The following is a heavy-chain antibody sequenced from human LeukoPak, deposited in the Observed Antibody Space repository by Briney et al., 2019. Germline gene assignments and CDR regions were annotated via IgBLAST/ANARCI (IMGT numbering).Heavy chain of an antibody. CDR1: VDSISCSSYY. V-gene: IGHV4-39*01. Sequence: SETLSLTCTVAVDSISCSSYYWGWVRQPPGKGLEWIGNIYYSGSTYYNPSLKSRVTISVDTSKNQFSLKLSSVTAADTAVYYCARLKDSGVVPGTPYFDYWGQGTLVTVSS. CDR3: ARLKDSGVVPGTPYFDY. CDR2: IYYSGST. D-gene: IGHD2-2*01. J-gene: IGHJ4*02.